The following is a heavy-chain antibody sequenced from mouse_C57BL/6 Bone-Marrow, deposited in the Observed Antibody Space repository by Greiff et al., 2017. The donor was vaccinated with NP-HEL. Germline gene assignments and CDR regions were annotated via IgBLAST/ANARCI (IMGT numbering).Heavy chain of an antibody. Sequence: EVQLQQSGGDLVKPGGSLKLSCAASGFTFSSYGMSWVRQTPDKRLEWVATISSGGSYTYYPDSVKGRFTISRDNAKNTLYLQMSSLKSEDTAMYYCARRGYSKRGFDYWGQGTTLTVSS. CDR2: ISSGGSYT. J-gene: IGHJ2*01. D-gene: IGHD2-5*01. CDR3: ARRGYSKRGFDY. V-gene: IGHV5-6*01. CDR1: GFTFSSYG.